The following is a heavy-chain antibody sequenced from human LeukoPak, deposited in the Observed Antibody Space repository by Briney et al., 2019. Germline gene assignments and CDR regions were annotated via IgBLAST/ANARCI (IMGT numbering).Heavy chain of an antibody. CDR3: ARGLTGTSPGH. CDR1: GFTFSDYW. CDR2: MNQDGSQK. D-gene: IGHD1-7*01. V-gene: IGHV3-7*01. Sequence: SGGSLRLSCAASGFTFSDYWMSWVRQAPGKGLEWVANMNQDGSQKYYVDSAKGRFTISRDNTKNSLYLQMNSLRAEDTAVYYCARGLTGTSPGHWGQGTLVTVSS. J-gene: IGHJ4*02.